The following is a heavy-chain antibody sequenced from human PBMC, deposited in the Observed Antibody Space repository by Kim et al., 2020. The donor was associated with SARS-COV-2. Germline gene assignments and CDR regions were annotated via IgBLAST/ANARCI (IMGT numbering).Heavy chain of an antibody. CDR1: GGSISSYY. CDR2: IYYSGST. Sequence: SETLSLTCTVSGGSISSYYWSWIRQPPGKGLEWIGYIYYSGSTNYNPSLKSRVTISVDTSKNQFSLKLSSVTAADTAVYYCATLWFGPQHYYYGMDVWG. D-gene: IGHD3-10*01. CDR3: ATLWFGPQHYYYGMDV. J-gene: IGHJ6*02. V-gene: IGHV4-59*13.